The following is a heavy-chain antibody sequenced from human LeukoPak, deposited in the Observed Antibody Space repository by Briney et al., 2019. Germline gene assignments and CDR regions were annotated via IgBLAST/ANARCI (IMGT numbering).Heavy chain of an antibody. CDR2: ISGSGAGT. Sequence: GGSLRLSCAASGFTFSSQAMNWVRRAPGKGLEWVSTISGSGAGTYYADSVKGRFTISRDNSKSTLYLQMDSLRAEDTAVYYCAKRDTAIDYWGQGTLVTVSS. V-gene: IGHV3-23*01. D-gene: IGHD5-18*01. CDR1: GFTFSSQA. J-gene: IGHJ4*02. CDR3: AKRDTAIDY.